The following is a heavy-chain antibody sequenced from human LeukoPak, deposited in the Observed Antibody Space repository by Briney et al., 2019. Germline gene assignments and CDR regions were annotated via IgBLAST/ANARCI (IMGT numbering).Heavy chain of an antibody. CDR1: GFTFSDYY. D-gene: IGHD4-17*01. J-gene: IGHJ4*02. V-gene: IGHV3-11*04. CDR3: ARALLRDYAFNY. CDR2: IVGSASGT. Sequence: GGSLRLSCAASGFTFSDYYMSWIRQAPGKGLEWVSAIVGSASGTYYADSVKGRFTIPRDNAKNSLYLQMNSLRAEDTAVYYCARALLRDYAFNYWGQGTLVTVSS.